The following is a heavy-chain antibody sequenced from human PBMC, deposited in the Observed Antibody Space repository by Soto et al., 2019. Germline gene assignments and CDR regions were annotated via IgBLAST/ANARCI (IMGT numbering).Heavy chain of an antibody. CDR1: GFTFSSYA. J-gene: IGHJ6*02. Sequence: EVQLLESGGGLVQPGGSLRLSCAASGFTFSSYAMSWVRQAPGKGLEWVSAISGSGGSTYYADSVKGRFTISRDNSKNTLYLQMNSLRAEDTAVYYCARSPIYSNHRLYYYGMDVWGQGTTVTVSS. D-gene: IGHD4-4*01. CDR3: ARSPIYSNHRLYYYGMDV. V-gene: IGHV3-23*01. CDR2: ISGSGGST.